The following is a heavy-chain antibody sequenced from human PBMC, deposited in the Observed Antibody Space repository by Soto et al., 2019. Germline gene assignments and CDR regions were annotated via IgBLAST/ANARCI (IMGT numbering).Heavy chain of an antibody. CDR2: ISGSGGST. V-gene: IGHV3-23*01. D-gene: IGHD3-10*01. Sequence: GSLRLSCAASGFTFSSYAMSWVRQAPGKGLEWVSAISGSGGSTYYADSVKGRFTISRDNSKNTLYLQMNSLRAEDTAVYYCARGSGDGSGTPSYYYYYYMDVWGKGTTVTVSS. CDR1: GFTFSSYA. CDR3: ARGSGDGSGTPSYYYYYYMDV. J-gene: IGHJ6*03.